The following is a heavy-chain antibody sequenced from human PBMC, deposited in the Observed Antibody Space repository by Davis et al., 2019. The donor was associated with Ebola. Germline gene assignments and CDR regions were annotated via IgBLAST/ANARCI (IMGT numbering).Heavy chain of an antibody. CDR2: ISSNGGST. V-gene: IGHV3-64D*06. CDR3: VKDGIIAAAAYHDAFDI. J-gene: IGHJ3*02. CDR1: GFTFSSYA. D-gene: IGHD6-13*01. Sequence: SCSASGFTFSSYAMHWVRQAPGKGLEYVSAISSNGGSTYYADSVKGRFTISRDNSKNTLYLQMSSLRAEDTAVYYCVKDGIIAAAAYHDAFDIWGQGTMVTVSS.